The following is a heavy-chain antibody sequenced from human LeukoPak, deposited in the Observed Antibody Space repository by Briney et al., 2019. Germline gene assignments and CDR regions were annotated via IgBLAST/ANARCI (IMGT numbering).Heavy chain of an antibody. J-gene: IGHJ6*02. CDR3: ARAGYSYGTMDV. CDR1: GYTFTGYY. CDR2: INPNSGGT. V-gene: IGHV1-2*02. D-gene: IGHD5-18*01. Sequence: ASVKVSCKASGYTFTGYYMHWVRQAPGQGLEWMGWINPNSGGTNYAQKFQGRVTMTRDTSISTAYMELSRLRSDDTAVYCCARAGYSYGTMDVWGQGTTVTVSS.